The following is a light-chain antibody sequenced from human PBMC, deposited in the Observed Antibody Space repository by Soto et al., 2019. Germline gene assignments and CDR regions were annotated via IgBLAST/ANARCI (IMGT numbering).Light chain of an antibody. CDR2: SAS. CDR3: KQSYSTPHT. Sequence: DIQMTQSPSSLSASVGDRVTITCRASQNIINFLNWYQQRPVLAPKLLIYSASSLQSGVLSRFIGSGAATDVILTISCRQPEDFAADYCKQSYSTPHTFGGGTKVDIK. V-gene: IGKV1-39*01. J-gene: IGKJ4*01. CDR1: QNIINF.